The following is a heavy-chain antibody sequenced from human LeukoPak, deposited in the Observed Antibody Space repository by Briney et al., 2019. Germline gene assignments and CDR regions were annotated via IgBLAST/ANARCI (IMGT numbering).Heavy chain of an antibody. Sequence: SETLSLTCTVSGGSISSSSYYWGRIRQPPGKGLEWMGSIYYSGSTYYNPSLKSRVTISVDTSKNQFSLKLSSVTAADTAVYYCASRITRRYNWFDPWGQGTLVTVSS. CDR2: IYYSGST. CDR1: GGSISSSSYY. D-gene: IGHD6-6*01. CDR3: ASRITRRYNWFDP. J-gene: IGHJ5*02. V-gene: IGHV4-39*01.